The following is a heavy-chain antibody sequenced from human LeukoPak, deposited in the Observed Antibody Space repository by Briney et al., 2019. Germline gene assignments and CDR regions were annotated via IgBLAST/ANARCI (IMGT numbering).Heavy chain of an antibody. Sequence: GGSLRLSCAASGFTFSSYAMSWVRQAPGKGLEWVAVISYDGSNKYYVDSVKGRFTISRDNSKNTLYLQMNSLRAEDTAVYYCAKIWGSSSVDDYWGQGTLVTVSS. V-gene: IGHV3-30*18. D-gene: IGHD6-6*01. CDR3: AKIWGSSSVDDY. J-gene: IGHJ4*02. CDR2: ISYDGSNK. CDR1: GFTFSSYA.